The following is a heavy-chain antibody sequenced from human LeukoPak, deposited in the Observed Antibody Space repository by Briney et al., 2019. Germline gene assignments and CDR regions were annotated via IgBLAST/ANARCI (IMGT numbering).Heavy chain of an antibody. J-gene: IGHJ4*02. Sequence: PGGSLRLSCAASGFTFSSYAMNWVRQAPGKGLEWVSYISSSTNYIYYADSVKGRFTISRDNAKNSLYLQMNSLRAEDTAVYYCARGGGWNNYWAQGPLVTVSS. CDR1: GFTFSSYA. D-gene: IGHD1/OR15-1a*01. V-gene: IGHV3-21*01. CDR2: ISSSTNYI. CDR3: ARGGGWNNY.